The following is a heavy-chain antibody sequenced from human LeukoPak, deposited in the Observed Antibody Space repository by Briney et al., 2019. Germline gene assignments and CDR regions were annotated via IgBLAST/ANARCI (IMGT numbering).Heavy chain of an antibody. J-gene: IGHJ4*02. V-gene: IGHV3-23*01. D-gene: IGHD3-10*01. CDR2: ISGSGGST. Sequence: GGSLRLSCAASGFTFSSYAMSWVRQAPGKGLEWVSAISGSGGSTYYADSVKGRFTISRDNSKNTLYLQMNSLRAEDTAVYYCAKGQWFGGLSDPAFDYWGQGTLVTVSS. CDR3: AKGQWFGGLSDPAFDY. CDR1: GFTFSSYA.